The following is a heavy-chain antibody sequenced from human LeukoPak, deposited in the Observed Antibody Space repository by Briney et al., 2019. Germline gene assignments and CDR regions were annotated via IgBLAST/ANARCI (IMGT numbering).Heavy chain of an antibody. D-gene: IGHD1-26*01. V-gene: IGHV3-23*01. Sequence: QIGGCLRLSCAASGFTFSSYAMTWGRQAPGKGLEWVSSVGLSGDRTYYADSVKGRFTVSRDNSKNTVYLQMNSLRVDDTALYHCARDSGSYLQPTDFWGHGNLSTVSS. CDR1: GFTFSSYA. CDR2: VGLSGDRT. CDR3: ARDSGSYLQPTDF. J-gene: IGHJ4*01.